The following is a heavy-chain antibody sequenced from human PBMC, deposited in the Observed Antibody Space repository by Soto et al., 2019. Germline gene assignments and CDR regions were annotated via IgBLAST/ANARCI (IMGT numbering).Heavy chain of an antibody. D-gene: IGHD2-15*01. J-gene: IGHJ6*02. CDR3: ARDYFGGKPYNSYYGMDV. CDR1: GFSLSNYA. CDR2: ISSDGSNK. Sequence: GSLRLSCAASGFSLSNYAMHWVRQTPGKGLEWVAVISSDGSNKYYADSVKGRFTFSRDNSKNTLYLQMNSLSAEDTAVFYCARDYFGGKPYNSYYGMDVWGQGTTVTVSS. V-gene: IGHV3-30-3*01.